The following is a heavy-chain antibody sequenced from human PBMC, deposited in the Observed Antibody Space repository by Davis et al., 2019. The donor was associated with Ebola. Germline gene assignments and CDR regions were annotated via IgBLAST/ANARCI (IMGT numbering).Heavy chain of an antibody. D-gene: IGHD3-3*01. V-gene: IGHV1-18*01. Sequence: ASVKVSCKASGYTFTSYGITWVRQAPGQGLEWMGWSYPSNGNTHYAQKLQGRVTMTTDTFTTTAYMDLRRLTNDDTAVYYCVKDFWSDDPGYWGQGTLVTVSS. J-gene: IGHJ4*02. CDR3: VKDFWSDDPGY. CDR2: SYPSNGNT. CDR1: GYTFTSYG.